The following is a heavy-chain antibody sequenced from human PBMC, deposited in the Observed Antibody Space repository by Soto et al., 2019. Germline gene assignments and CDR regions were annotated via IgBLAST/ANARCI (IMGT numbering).Heavy chain of an antibody. D-gene: IGHD4-17*01. Sequence: SETLSRICTVSDGSSSNYYWSWIRQPPGKKPEWLGYIYNGGRANYNPSLKSRVNISLDTSKNQVSLKLGSVTVADTAVYFCARNFYGDYAFHYWGQG. CDR2: IYNGGRA. V-gene: IGHV4-59*01. CDR3: ARNFYGDYAFHY. CDR1: DGSSSNYY. J-gene: IGHJ4*02.